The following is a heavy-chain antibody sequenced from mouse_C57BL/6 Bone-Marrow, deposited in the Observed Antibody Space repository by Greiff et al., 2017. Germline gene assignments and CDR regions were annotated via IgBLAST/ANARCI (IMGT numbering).Heavy chain of an antibody. Sequence: VQLQQPGAELVKPGASVKLSCKASGYTFTSYWMHWVKQRPGQGLEWIGEIDPSDSYTNYNQKFKGKSTFTVDKSSSTAYMQLSSLTSEDSAVYCCARDDYWGQGTTLTVSS. CDR3: ARDDY. CDR1: GYTFTSYW. J-gene: IGHJ2*01. V-gene: IGHV1-69*01. CDR2: IDPSDSYT.